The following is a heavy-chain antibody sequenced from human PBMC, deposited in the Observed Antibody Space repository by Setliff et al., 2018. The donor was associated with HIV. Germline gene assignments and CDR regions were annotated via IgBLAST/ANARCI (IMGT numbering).Heavy chain of an antibody. J-gene: IGHJ4*02. V-gene: IGHV4-59*08. CDR3: ARRGLVGAPTSFGFDY. CDR2: VDYNGRT. CDR1: GASISSYY. D-gene: IGHD1-26*01. Sequence: SETLSLTCSVSGASISSYYWSWIRQPPGKGLEWIGYVDYNGRTDYNPSLKSRVTISVDTSKNQISLKLSSVTAADTAVYYCARRGLVGAPTSFGFDYWGQGTLVTVSS.